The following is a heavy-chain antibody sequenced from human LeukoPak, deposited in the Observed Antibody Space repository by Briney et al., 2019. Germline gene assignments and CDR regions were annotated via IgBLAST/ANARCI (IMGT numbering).Heavy chain of an antibody. CDR3: ARPLPVTKAYWFDP. CDR1: GGSISSSSYY. J-gene: IGHJ5*02. V-gene: IGHV4-39*01. Sequence: SETLSLTCTVSGGSISSSSYYWGWIRQPPGKGLEWIGSIYYSGSTYYNPSPKSRVTISVDTSKNQFSLKLSSVTAADTAVYYCARPLPVTKAYWFDPWGQGTLVTVSS. CDR2: IYYSGST. D-gene: IGHD4-17*01.